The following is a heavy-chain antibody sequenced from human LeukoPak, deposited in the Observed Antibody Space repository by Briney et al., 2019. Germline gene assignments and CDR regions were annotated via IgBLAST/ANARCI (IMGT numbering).Heavy chain of an antibody. CDR2: ITPIFGTA. CDR3: ARAGNYYDSSGYSNFDY. J-gene: IGHJ4*02. Sequence: SVKVSCKASGGTFSSYAISWVRQAPGQGLEWMGGITPIFGTANYAQKFQGRVTITADESTSTAYMELSSLRSEDTAVYYCARAGNYYDSSGYSNFDYWGQGTLVTVSS. V-gene: IGHV1-69*13. D-gene: IGHD3-22*01. CDR1: GGTFSSYA.